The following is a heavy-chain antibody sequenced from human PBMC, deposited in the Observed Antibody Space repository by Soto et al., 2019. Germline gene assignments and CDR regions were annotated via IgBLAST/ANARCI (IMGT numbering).Heavy chain of an antibody. CDR2: ISYDGSNK. D-gene: IGHD1-20*01. CDR1: GFTFGSYA. V-gene: IGHV3-30-3*01. Sequence: QVQLVESGGGVVQPGRSLRLSCAASGFTFGSYAVHWVRQAPGKGLEWVAVISYDGSNKFYADSVKGRFTISRDNSKNTLYLQMNSLRAEDTAVYYCARDRDNCSDGGGAFDIWGQGTMVTVSS. J-gene: IGHJ3*02. CDR3: ARDRDNCSDGGGAFDI.